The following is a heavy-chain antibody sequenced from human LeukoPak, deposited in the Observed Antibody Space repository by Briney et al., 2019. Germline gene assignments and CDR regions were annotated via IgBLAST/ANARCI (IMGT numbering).Heavy chain of an antibody. J-gene: IGHJ4*02. CDR1: GFSFSSYA. D-gene: IGHD6-19*01. V-gene: IGHV3-23*01. CDR2: INGSGDNT. CDR3: AKRSGYTTGWFFDF. Sequence: PGGSLRLSCAASGFSFSSYAMSWARQAPGKGLEWVSSINGSGDNTYYAESVKGRFTISRDNSKNTLFLQMNSLRAEDTAVFYCAKRSGYTTGWFFDFWGQGTLVTVSS.